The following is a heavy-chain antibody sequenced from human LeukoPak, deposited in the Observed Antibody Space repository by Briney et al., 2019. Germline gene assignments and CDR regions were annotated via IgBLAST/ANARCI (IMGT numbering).Heavy chain of an antibody. Sequence: GGSLRLSCAASGFTFSSYAMNWVRQAPGKGLEWVSYITSSSSTIHYADSVKGRFTISRDNAKNSLYLQMNSLRDEDTAVYYCARRPNAGFYGIAYWGQGTLVTVSS. V-gene: IGHV3-48*02. J-gene: IGHJ4*02. CDR3: ARRPNAGFYGIAY. CDR1: GFTFSSYA. D-gene: IGHD2/OR15-2a*01. CDR2: ITSSSSTI.